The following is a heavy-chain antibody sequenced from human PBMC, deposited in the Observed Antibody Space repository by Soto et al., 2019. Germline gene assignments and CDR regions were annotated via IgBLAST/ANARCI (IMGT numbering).Heavy chain of an antibody. CDR1: GGSISSSSYY. CDR3: AQHSYLHNWFDP. J-gene: IGHJ5*02. V-gene: IGHV4-39*01. Sequence: SETLSLTFTVSGGSISSSSYYWGWIRQPPGKGLEWIGSIYYSGSTYYNPSLKSRVTISVDTSKNQFSLKLSSVTAADTAVYYCAQHSYLHNWFDPWGQGTLVTVSS. CDR2: IYYSGST.